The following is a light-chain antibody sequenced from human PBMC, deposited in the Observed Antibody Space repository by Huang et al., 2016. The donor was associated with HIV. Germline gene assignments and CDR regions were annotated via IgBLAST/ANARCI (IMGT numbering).Light chain of an antibody. CDR2: GAS. Sequence: IQMTQSPASLSTFVGDRVTISCQASQDIRNYLNWYQQKPGKAPTLLIYGASTLQAGAPSRFSGNGSGTDFTITISSLQSEDVATYYCQQFDNLYTFGQGTKLEIK. CDR3: QQFDNLYT. CDR1: QDIRNY. V-gene: IGKV1-33*01. J-gene: IGKJ2*01.